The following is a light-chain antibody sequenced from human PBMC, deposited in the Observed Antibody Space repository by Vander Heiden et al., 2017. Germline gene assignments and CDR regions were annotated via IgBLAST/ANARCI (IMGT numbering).Light chain of an antibody. J-gene: IGKJ3*01. CDR3: QQDDNLHL. Sequence: DIQMTQSPSSLSASVGDRVTITCQASQDISNYLNWYQQKPGKAPKLLIYDASNLETGVPSRFSGSESGTDFTFTISSLQPEDIATYYCQQDDNLHLFGHGTKVDIK. CDR2: DAS. CDR1: QDISNY. V-gene: IGKV1-33*01.